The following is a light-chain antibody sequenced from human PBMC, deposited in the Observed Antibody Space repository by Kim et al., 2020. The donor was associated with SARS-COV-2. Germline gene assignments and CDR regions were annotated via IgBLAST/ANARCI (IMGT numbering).Light chain of an antibody. Sequence: DIVMTQSPLSLPVTPGEPASISCRSSQSLLHSNGYNYLDWNLQKPGQSPQLLIYLGSNRASGVPDRFSGSGSGTDCTLKISRVEAEDVGVYYCMQALQTPYTFGQGTKLEI. J-gene: IGKJ2*01. V-gene: IGKV2-28*01. CDR1: QSLLHSNGYNY. CDR2: LGS. CDR3: MQALQTPYT.